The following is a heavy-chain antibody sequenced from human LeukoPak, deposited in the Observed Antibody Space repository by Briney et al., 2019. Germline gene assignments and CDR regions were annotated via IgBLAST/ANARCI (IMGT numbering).Heavy chain of an antibody. Sequence: PSETLSLTCTVSGGSISSSIYYWGWIRQPPGKGLEWIGSIYYSGSTHYNPSLKSRVTIYVDTSKNQFSLKLTSVTAADTAVYYCARLYGSGSYPPSNFDYWGQGTLVTVSS. D-gene: IGHD3-10*01. CDR3: ARLYGSGSYPPSNFDY. CDR2: IYYSGST. CDR1: GGSISSSIYY. V-gene: IGHV4-39*01. J-gene: IGHJ4*02.